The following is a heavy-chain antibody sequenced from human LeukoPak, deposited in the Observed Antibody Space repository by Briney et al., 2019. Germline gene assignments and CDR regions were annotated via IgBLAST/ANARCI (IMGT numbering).Heavy chain of an antibody. CDR1: GFTFKTYA. V-gene: IGHV3-48*01. Sequence: PGGSLRLSCAASGFTFKTYAMNWVRQAPGKGPEWVSYITSSSSTIYYADSVKGRFTISRDNAKNSLYLQMNSLRAEDTAVYYCASRYYDSSGYLSDYWGQGTLVTVSS. CDR3: ASRYYDSSGYLSDY. J-gene: IGHJ4*02. CDR2: ITSSSSTI. D-gene: IGHD3-22*01.